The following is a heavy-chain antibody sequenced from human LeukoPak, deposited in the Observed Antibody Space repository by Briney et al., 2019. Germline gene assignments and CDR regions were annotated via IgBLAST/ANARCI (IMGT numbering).Heavy chain of an antibody. CDR2: IYTSGST. Sequence: SETLSLTCTVSGGSISSYYWSWIRQPAGKGLEWIGRIYTSGSTNYNPSLKSRVTMSVDTSKNQFSLKLSSVTAADTAVYYCARDRYYYDSSGYYRFDYWGQRTLVTVSS. CDR1: GGSISSYY. CDR3: ARDRYYYDSSGYYRFDY. D-gene: IGHD3-22*01. J-gene: IGHJ4*02. V-gene: IGHV4-4*07.